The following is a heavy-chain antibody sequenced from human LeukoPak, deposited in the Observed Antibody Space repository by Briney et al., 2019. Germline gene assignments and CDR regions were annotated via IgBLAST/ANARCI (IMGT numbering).Heavy chain of an antibody. CDR1: RGSISSYY. CDR3: ARHVSAYSSGLPYYMDV. Sequence: NPSETLSLTCSVSRGSISSYYWSGIRQPPGKGLEWIGYIYYIGTTNYNPSLKSRVTISVDTSKNQFSLKLSSVTAADTAVYYCARHVSAYSSGLPYYMDVWGKGTTVTVSS. CDR2: IYYIGTT. J-gene: IGHJ6*03. V-gene: IGHV4-59*08. D-gene: IGHD6-19*01.